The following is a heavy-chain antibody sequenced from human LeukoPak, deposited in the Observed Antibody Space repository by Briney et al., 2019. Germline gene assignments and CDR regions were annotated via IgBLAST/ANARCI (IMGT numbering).Heavy chain of an antibody. CDR1: GFTFSSYA. J-gene: IGHJ4*02. Sequence: GGSLRLSCAASGFTFSSYAMSWVRQAPGKGLEWVSAISGSGGSTYYADSVKGRFTISRDNSKNTLYLQMNSLRAEDTAVYYCAKGATLGSGSYYNVGIFDYWGQGTLVTVSS. V-gene: IGHV3-23*01. CDR3: AKGATLGSGSYYNVGIFDY. D-gene: IGHD3-10*01. CDR2: ISGSGGST.